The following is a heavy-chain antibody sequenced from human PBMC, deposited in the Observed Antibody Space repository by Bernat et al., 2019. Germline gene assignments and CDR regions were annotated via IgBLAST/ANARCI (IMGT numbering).Heavy chain of an antibody. Sequence: VQLVESGGGVVQPGKSLRLSCAHSGFNLSIYAMYWVRQAPGKGLEWVALISYDGNNKNYADSVKGRFTISRDNSRNTLYLQMNNLKAKDTAVYYCARMSTKYYGAQDRLEHWPQGTLVTVAS. CDR3: ARMSTKYYGAQDRLEH. D-gene: IGHD3-3*01. J-gene: IGHJ1*01. CDR2: ISYDGNNK. CDR1: GFNLSIYA. V-gene: IGHV3-30*04.